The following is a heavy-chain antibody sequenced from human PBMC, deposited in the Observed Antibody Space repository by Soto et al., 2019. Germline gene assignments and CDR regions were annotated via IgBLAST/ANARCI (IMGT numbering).Heavy chain of an antibody. CDR3: AGSGYYHNSGMDV. CDR1: GGSISSGGYS. D-gene: IGHD3-22*01. J-gene: IGHJ6*02. CDR2: IYHSGST. V-gene: IGHV4-30-2*01. Sequence: QLQLQESGSGLVKPSQTLSLTCAVSGGSISSGGYSWSWIRQPPGKGLEWIGYIYHSGSTYYNPSLKSRVPXSXDXXKNQFSLKLSSVTAADTAVYYGAGSGYYHNSGMDVWGQGTTVTVSS.